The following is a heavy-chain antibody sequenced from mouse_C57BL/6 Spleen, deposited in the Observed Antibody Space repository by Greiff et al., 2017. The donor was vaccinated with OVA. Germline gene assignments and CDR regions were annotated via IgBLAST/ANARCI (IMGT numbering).Heavy chain of an antibody. D-gene: IGHD2-4*01. Sequence: VQLQQPGAELVRPGSSVKLSCKASGYTFTSYWMHWVKQRPIQGLEWIGNIDPSDSETHYNQKFKDKATLTVDKSSSTAYMQLSSLTSEDSAVYDCAREDYDGDWFAYWGQGTLVTVSA. CDR1: GYTFTSYW. J-gene: IGHJ3*01. CDR2: IDPSDSET. CDR3: AREDYDGDWFAY. V-gene: IGHV1-52*01.